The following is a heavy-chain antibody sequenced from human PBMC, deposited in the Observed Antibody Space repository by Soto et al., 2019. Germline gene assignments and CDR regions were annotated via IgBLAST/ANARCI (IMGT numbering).Heavy chain of an antibody. CDR1: GGTFSSYA. Sequence: QVQLVQSGAEVKKPGSSVKVSCKASGGTFSSYAISWVRQAPGQGLEWMGGIIPIFGTANYAQKFQGRVTSSADESTSTAYMELSSLRSEDTAVYYCARHLSKVIMGSYYYGMDVWGQGTTVTVSS. V-gene: IGHV1-69*01. CDR3: ARHLSKVIMGSYYYGMDV. CDR2: IIPIFGTA. D-gene: IGHD3-3*01. J-gene: IGHJ6*02.